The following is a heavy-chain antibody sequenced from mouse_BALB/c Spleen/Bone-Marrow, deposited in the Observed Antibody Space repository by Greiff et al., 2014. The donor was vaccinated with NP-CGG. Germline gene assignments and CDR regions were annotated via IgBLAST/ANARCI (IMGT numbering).Heavy chain of an antibody. CDR3: ANYYGSSSY. D-gene: IGHD1-1*01. CDR1: GYTFTSSW. J-gene: IGHJ2*01. CDR2: IHPNSGNT. V-gene: IGHV1S130*01. Sequence: VQLQQSGSVLVRPGASVKLSCKASGYTFTSSWMHWAKQRPGQGLEWIGEIHPNSGNTNYNEKFKGEATLTVDTSSSTAYVDLSSLTSEDSAVYYCANYYGSSSYWGQGTTLTVSS.